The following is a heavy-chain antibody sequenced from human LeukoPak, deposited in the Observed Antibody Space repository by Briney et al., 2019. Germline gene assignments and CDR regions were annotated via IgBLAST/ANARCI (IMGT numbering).Heavy chain of an antibody. CDR1: GFTFSSYA. D-gene: IGHD5-18*01. Sequence: GGSLRLSCAASGFTFSSYAMSWVRQAPGKGLEWVANIKQDGSEKYYVDSVKGRFTISRDNAKNSLYLQMNSLRAEDTAVYYCARDTAMVDWDYYYYYMDVWGKGTTVTISS. V-gene: IGHV3-7*01. J-gene: IGHJ6*03. CDR3: ARDTAMVDWDYYYYYMDV. CDR2: IKQDGSEK.